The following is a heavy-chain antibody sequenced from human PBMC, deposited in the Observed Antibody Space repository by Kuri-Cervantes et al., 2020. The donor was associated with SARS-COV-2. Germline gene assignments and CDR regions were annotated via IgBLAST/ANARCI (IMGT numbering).Heavy chain of an antibody. D-gene: IGHD4-17*01. J-gene: IGHJ4*02. V-gene: IGHV3-30-3*01. CDR1: GFTFSSYA. CDR3: ARDLNGDYLVDY. Sequence: GESLKISCAASGFTFSSYAMHWVRQAPGKGLEWVAVISYDGSNKYYADSAKGRSTISRDNSKNTLYLQMNSLRAEDTAVYCCARDLNGDYLVDYWGQGTLVTVSS. CDR2: ISYDGSNK.